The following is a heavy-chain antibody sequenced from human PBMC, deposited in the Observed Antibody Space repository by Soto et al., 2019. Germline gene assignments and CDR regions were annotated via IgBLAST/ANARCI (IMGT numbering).Heavy chain of an antibody. CDR1: GFTFSDSA. J-gene: IGHJ5*02. CDR2: IRSKANSYAT. D-gene: IGHD1-7*01. V-gene: IGHV3-73*01. CDR3: TIHHNRNYVFWFDP. Sequence: GQSLRLSCAASGFTFSDSAIHWVRQASGKGLEWVGRIRSKANSYATAYAASVKGRFTISRDDSKNTAYLQMNSLKSEDTAVYYCTIHHNRNYVFWFDPWGQGTLVTVSS.